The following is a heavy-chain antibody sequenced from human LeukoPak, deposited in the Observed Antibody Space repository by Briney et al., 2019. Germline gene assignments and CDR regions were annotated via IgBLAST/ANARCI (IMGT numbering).Heavy chain of an antibody. CDR1: GGTFSSYA. CDR3: ARGGNYQYDFWSGYTPFDY. Sequence: EASVKVSCKASGGTFSSYAISWVRQAPGQGLEWMGRIIPIFGTANYAQKFQGRVTITADESTSTAYMGLSSLRSEDTAVYYCARGGNYQYDFWSGYTPFDYWGQGTLVTVSS. D-gene: IGHD3-3*01. CDR2: IIPIFGTA. V-gene: IGHV1-69*15. J-gene: IGHJ4*02.